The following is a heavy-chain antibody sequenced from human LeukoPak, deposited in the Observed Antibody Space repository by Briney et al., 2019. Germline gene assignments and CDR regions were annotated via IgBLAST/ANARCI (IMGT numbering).Heavy chain of an antibody. CDR3: ARGHQHIVVVTHPSFFDY. CDR2: IYHSGST. D-gene: IGHD2-21*02. CDR1: GGSISSGYY. V-gene: IGHV4-38-2*02. Sequence: SETLSLTCTVSGGSISSGYYWGWIRQPPGKGLEWIGSIYHSGSTNYNPSLKSRVTISVDTSKNQFSLKLSSVTAADTAVYYCARGHQHIVVVTHPSFFDYWGQGTLVTVSS. J-gene: IGHJ4*02.